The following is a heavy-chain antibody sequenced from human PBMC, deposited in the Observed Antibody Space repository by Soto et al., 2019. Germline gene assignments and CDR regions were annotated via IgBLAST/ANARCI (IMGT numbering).Heavy chain of an antibody. CDR1: GLTFTTYW. Sequence: GGSLRLSCVASGLTFTTYWMTWVRQAPGKGLEWVANIKHDGSEKYYVDSVKGRFTISRDDAENSLYLQMNNLRAEDTAVYYCTRNRAKFDTWGRGTPVTLSS. CDR2: IKHDGSEK. V-gene: IGHV3-7*01. J-gene: IGHJ5*02. CDR3: TRNRAKFDT. D-gene: IGHD1-26*01.